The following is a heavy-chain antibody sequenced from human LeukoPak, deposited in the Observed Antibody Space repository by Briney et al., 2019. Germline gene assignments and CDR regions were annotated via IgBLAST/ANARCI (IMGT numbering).Heavy chain of an antibody. Sequence: KPSETLSLTCAVYGGSFSGYYWSWIRQPPGKGLEWIGEINHSGSTNYNPSLKSRVTISVDTSKNQFSLKLSSVTAADTAVYYCARRGGRFLEWFFDYWGQGTLVTVSS. J-gene: IGHJ4*02. D-gene: IGHD3-3*01. V-gene: IGHV4-34*01. CDR2: INHSGST. CDR1: GGSFSGYY. CDR3: ARRGGRFLEWFFDY.